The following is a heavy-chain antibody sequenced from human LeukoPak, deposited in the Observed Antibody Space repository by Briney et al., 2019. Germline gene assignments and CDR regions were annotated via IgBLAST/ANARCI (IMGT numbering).Heavy chain of an antibody. CDR2: ISSSGDRT. V-gene: IGHV3-23*01. J-gene: IGHJ4*02. CDR3: AKDWRDDSSGSYYFDY. D-gene: IGHD3-22*01. CDR1: GFTFSSNG. Sequence: TGGSLRLSCAASGFTFSSNGMSWVRQAAGKGVEWVTAISSSGDRTYYEEYGKSGVNMSGDNCKNTVYLQMNSLRAEDTAVYYCAKDWRDDSSGSYYFDYWGQGTLVTVSS.